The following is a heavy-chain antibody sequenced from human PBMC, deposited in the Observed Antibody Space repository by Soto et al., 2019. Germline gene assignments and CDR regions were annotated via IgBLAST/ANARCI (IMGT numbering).Heavy chain of an antibody. V-gene: IGHV4-59*08. CDR3: ARLIMITFGGVIVIGADAFDI. Sequence: PSETLSLTCTVSGGSIGSYYWSWIRQPPGKGLEWIGYIYYSGSTNYNPSLKSRVTISVDTSKNQFSLKLSSVTAADTAVYYCARLIMITFGGVIVIGADAFDIWGQGTMVTVSS. J-gene: IGHJ3*02. CDR2: IYYSGST. CDR1: GGSIGSYY. D-gene: IGHD3-16*02.